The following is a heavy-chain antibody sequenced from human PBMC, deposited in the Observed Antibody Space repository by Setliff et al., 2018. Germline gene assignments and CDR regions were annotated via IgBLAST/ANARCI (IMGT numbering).Heavy chain of an antibody. CDR1: GFIFSGYG. D-gene: IGHD5-12*01. Sequence: PGGSLRLSCAASGFIFSGYGMHWVRQAPGKGLEWVAFIRYDGSNSYYADSVKGRFTLSRDNSNHILYMQMNSLRAEDTAVYYCAKQKNTGYGQPVDSWGQGVQVTVSS. CDR2: IRYDGSNS. CDR3: AKQKNTGYGQPVDS. J-gene: IGHJ4*02. V-gene: IGHV3-30*02.